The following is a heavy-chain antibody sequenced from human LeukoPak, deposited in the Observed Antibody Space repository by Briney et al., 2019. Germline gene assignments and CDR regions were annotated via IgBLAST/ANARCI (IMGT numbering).Heavy chain of an antibody. CDR1: GGSFSGYY. D-gene: IGHD3-9*01. J-gene: IGHJ6*03. V-gene: IGHV4-34*01. Sequence: SETLSLTCAVYGGSFSGYYWSWTRQPPGKGLEWIGEINHSGSTNYNPSLKSRVTISVDTSKNQFSLKLSSVTAADTAVYYCARGRAISQFRAHCYCYYMDVWGKGTTVTVSS. CDR2: INHSGST. CDR3: ARGRAISQFRAHCYCYYMDV.